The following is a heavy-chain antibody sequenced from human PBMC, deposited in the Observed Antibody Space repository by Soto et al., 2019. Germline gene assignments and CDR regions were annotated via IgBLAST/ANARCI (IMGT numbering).Heavy chain of an antibody. Sequence: SETLSLTCVVSGYSISSGYYWGWIRQPPGKGLEWIGFIYHSGSTFYNPSLKSRATMSVDTSKNQFSLKVNSVTAADTAVYYCARASRDCSGLSCAWGGADYWGQGTLVTVSS. D-gene: IGHD2-2*01. CDR1: GYSISSGYY. CDR3: ARASRDCSGLSCAWGGADY. CDR2: IYHSGST. J-gene: IGHJ4*02. V-gene: IGHV4-38-2*01.